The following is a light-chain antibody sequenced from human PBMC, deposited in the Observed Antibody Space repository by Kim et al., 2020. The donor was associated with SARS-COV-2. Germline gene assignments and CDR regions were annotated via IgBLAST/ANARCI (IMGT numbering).Light chain of an antibody. CDR1: QSVSSSY. V-gene: IGKV3-20*01. J-gene: IGKJ5*01. CDR3: QHYGSSLIT. CDR2: GAS. Sequence: EFVLTQSPGTLSLSPGERATLSCRASQSVSSSYLAWYQQKPGQAPSLLIYGASSRATGIPDRFSGSGSGTDFTLTISRLEPEDFAVYYCQHYGSSLITFGQGTRLEIK.